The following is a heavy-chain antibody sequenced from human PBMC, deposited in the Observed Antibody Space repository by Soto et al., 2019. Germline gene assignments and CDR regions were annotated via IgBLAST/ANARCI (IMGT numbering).Heavy chain of an antibody. CDR3: ATEKREYDSSGTPAFDI. CDR1: GYTLTELS. V-gene: IGHV1-24*01. D-gene: IGHD3-22*01. CDR2: FDPEDGET. J-gene: IGHJ3*02. Sequence: ASVKVSCKVSGYTLTELSMHWVRQAPGKGLEWMGGFDPEDGETIYAQKFQGRVTTTEDTSTDTAYMELSSLRSEDTAVYYCATEKREYDSSGTPAFDIWGQGTMVTVSS.